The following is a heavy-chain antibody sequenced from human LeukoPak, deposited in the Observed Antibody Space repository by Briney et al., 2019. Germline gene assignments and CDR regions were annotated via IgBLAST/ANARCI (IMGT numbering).Heavy chain of an antibody. J-gene: IGHJ5*02. Sequence: SETLSLTCTVSGVSISSGSYYWSWLRQPAGKGLEWIGRIYTSGSTNYNPSLKSRVTISVDTSKNQFSLKLSSVTAADTAVYYCARGPRPLDWFDPWGQGTLVTVSS. CDR2: IYTSGST. CDR3: ARGPRPLDWFDP. V-gene: IGHV4-61*02. CDR1: GVSISSGSYY.